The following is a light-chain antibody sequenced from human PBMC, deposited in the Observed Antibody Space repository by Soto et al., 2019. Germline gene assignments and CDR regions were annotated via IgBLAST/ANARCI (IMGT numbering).Light chain of an antibody. Sequence: DIQKTQSPSTLSGSVGDRVTITCRASQTISSWLAWYQQKPGEAPKLLIYAASTLYGGVPSRFSGSGSRTDFALTIPSLQAEDFATDYCQQLRMYPSTFGGGTNVDIK. V-gene: IGKV1-5*01. J-gene: IGKJ4*01. CDR3: QQLRMYPST. CDR1: QTISSW. CDR2: AAS.